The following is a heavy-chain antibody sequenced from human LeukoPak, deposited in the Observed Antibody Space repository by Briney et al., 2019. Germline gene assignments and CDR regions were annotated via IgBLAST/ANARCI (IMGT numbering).Heavy chain of an antibody. Sequence: SETLSLTCTVSGGSISSSSYYWGWIRQPPGKGLEWIGSIYYSGSTYYNPSLKSRVTISVDTSKNQFSLKLSSVTAADTAVYYCARRLSVVPAATNWFDPWGQGTLVTVSS. CDR3: ARRLSVVPAATNWFDP. J-gene: IGHJ5*02. D-gene: IGHD2-2*01. CDR1: GGSISSSSYY. V-gene: IGHV4-39*01. CDR2: IYYSGST.